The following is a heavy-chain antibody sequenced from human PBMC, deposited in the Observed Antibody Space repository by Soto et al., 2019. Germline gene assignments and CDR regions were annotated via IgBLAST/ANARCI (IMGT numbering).Heavy chain of an antibody. CDR3: TRDKNDFWSDPPSTFDY. J-gene: IGHJ4*02. V-gene: IGHV3-49*04. Sequence: SLRLSCTASGFTFGDYAMSWVRQAPGKGLEWVGFIRSKAYGGITEYAASVKGRFTISRDDSKSIAYLQMNSLKTEDTAVYYCTRDKNDFWSDPPSTFDYWGQGTLVTVSS. D-gene: IGHD3-3*01. CDR1: GFTFGDYA. CDR2: IRSKAYGGIT.